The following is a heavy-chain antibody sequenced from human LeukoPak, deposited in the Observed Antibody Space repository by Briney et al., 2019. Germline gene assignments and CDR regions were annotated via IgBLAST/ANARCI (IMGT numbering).Heavy chain of an antibody. J-gene: IGHJ4*02. CDR1: GGSFSGYY. CDR2: INHSGST. Sequence: SETLSLTCAVYGGSFSGYYWSWIRQPPGKGLEWIGEINHSGSTNYNPSLKSRVTISVDTSKNQFSLKLSSVTAADTAVYYCADFGDYGDYWGQGALVTVSS. CDR3: ADFGDYGDY. D-gene: IGHD4-17*01. V-gene: IGHV4-34*01.